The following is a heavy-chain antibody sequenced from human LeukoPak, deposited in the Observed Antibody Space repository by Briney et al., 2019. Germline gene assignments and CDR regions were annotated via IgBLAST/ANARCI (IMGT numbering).Heavy chain of an antibody. Sequence: SVKVSCKASGGTFISYAISWVRQAPGQGLEWMGGIIPIFGTPNYAQKFQGRVTITADESTSTAYMELSSLRSEDTAVYYCARGSIAARQVDYWGQGTLVTVSS. D-gene: IGHD6-6*01. J-gene: IGHJ4*02. V-gene: IGHV1-69*01. CDR3: ARGSIAARQVDY. CDR2: IIPIFGTP. CDR1: GGTFISYA.